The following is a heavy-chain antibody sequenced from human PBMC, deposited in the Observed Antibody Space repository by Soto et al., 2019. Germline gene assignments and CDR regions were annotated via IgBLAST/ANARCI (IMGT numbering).Heavy chain of an antibody. CDR3: VFEIPRRGYSYGYWFDP. CDR2: IYPGDSDT. CDR1: GYSVTSYW. Sequence: PGESLKISCKGSGYSVTSYWIGWVRQMPGKGLEWMGIIYPGDSDTRYSPSFQGQVTISADNAKNSLYLQMNSLRAEDTAVYYCVFEIPRRGYSYGYWFDPWGQGTLVTVSS. D-gene: IGHD5-18*01. J-gene: IGHJ5*02. V-gene: IGHV5-51*01.